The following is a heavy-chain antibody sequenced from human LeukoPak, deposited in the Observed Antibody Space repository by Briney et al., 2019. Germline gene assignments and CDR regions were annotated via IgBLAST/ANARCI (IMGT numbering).Heavy chain of an antibody. Sequence: PSETLSLTCTVSGGSISSGDYYWSWIRQPPGKVLEWIGYIYYSGSTYYNPSLKSRVTISVDTSKNQFSLKLSSVTAADTAVYYCARFTYCSSTSCYTARANNWFDPWGQGTLVTVSS. V-gene: IGHV4-30-4*01. CDR1: GGSISSGDYY. J-gene: IGHJ5*02. CDR3: ARFTYCSSTSCYTARANNWFDP. D-gene: IGHD2-2*02. CDR2: IYYSGST.